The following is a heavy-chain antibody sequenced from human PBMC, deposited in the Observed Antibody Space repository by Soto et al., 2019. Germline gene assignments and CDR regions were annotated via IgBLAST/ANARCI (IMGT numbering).Heavy chain of an antibody. CDR3: ARGGTPIHY. CDR2: ISAYNGNT. D-gene: IGHD3-16*01. J-gene: IGHJ4*02. CDR1: GYTFTTFG. Sequence: ASVKVSCKTSGYTFTTFGLSWVRQASGQGLEWMGWISAYNGNTNYAQNFQRRVTMTTDTSTSIAYMELMSLISDVTAVYYCARGGTPIHYWRQGTLVTVSS. V-gene: IGHV1-18*01.